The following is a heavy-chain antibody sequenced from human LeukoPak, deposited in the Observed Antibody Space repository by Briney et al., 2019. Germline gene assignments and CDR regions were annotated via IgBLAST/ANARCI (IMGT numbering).Heavy chain of an antibody. CDR3: ARDHHRRLYDSQARDTFDI. CDR1: GFTFSSYS. J-gene: IGHJ3*02. D-gene: IGHD3-22*01. Sequence: GGSLRLSCAASGFTFSSYSMNWVRQAPGKGLEWVSYISSSSSTMYYADSVKGRFSISRDNAKKSLYLQMNSLRAEDTAVYYCARDHHRRLYDSQARDTFDIWGQGTMVTASS. V-gene: IGHV3-48*01. CDR2: ISSSSSTM.